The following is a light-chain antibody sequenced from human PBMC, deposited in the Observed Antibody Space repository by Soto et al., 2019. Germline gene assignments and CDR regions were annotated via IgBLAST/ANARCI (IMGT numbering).Light chain of an antibody. J-gene: IGKJ1*01. V-gene: IGKV3-20*01. CDR2: SAS. Sequence: EIVLMQSPGTLSLSPGERATLSCRASQSVSSIYLAWYQQKPGQAPRLLIYSASSRAAGIPDRISGSGSGTDFTLTISRLEPEDFAVYYCQQYGSSPRTFGQGTKV. CDR1: QSVSSIY. CDR3: QQYGSSPRT.